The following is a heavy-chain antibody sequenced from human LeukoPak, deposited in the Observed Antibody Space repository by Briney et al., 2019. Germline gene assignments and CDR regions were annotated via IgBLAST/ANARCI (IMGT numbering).Heavy chain of an antibody. CDR2: INPNSGGT. Sequence: ASVKVSCKASGYTFTGYYTHWVRQAPGQGLEWMGWINPNSGGTNYAQKFQGRVTMTRDTSISTAYMELSRLRSDDTAVYYCARGGYYDSSGPWDYWGQGTLVTVSS. D-gene: IGHD3-22*01. CDR1: GYTFTGYY. J-gene: IGHJ4*02. CDR3: ARGGYYDSSGPWDY. V-gene: IGHV1-2*02.